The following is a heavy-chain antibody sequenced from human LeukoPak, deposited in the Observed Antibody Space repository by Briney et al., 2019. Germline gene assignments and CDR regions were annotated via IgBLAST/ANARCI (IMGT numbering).Heavy chain of an antibody. CDR1: GGSISNYY. Sequence: SETLSLTCTVSGGSISNYYLSWVRQPPGKGLEWIGYIYYSGSTNYHHSLKCRVTISVDTSKNQFSLKLSSVTAADTALYYCARDLKQQLVLGASDIWGQGTMVTVSS. CDR2: IYYSGST. V-gene: IGHV4-59*01. D-gene: IGHD6-13*01. CDR3: ARDLKQQLVLGASDI. J-gene: IGHJ3*02.